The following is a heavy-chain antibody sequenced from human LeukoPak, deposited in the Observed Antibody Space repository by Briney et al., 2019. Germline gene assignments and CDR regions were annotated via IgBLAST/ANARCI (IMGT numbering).Heavy chain of an antibody. J-gene: IGHJ5*02. CDR2: ISGSGGST. CDR3: AKVGLGDYGDYGWFDP. Sequence: GGSLRLSCAASGFTFSSYAVSWVRQAPGKGLEWVSAISGSGGSTYYADSVKGRFTISRDNSKNTLYLQMNSLRAEDTAVYYCAKVGLGDYGDYGWFDPWGQGTLVTVSS. D-gene: IGHD4-17*01. V-gene: IGHV3-23*01. CDR1: GFTFSSYA.